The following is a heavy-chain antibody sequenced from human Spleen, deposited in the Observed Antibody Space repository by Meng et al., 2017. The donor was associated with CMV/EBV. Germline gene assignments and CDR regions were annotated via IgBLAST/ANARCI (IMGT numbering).Heavy chain of an antibody. Sequence: GGSISTSDYCWGWIRQPPGKGLEWIGSIYYSGNTYYNPSLKSRVTISVQTSKNQFSLKLSSVTAADTAVYYCAKGIVVAYYFDYWGQGTLVTVSS. V-gene: IGHV4-39*01. CDR1: GGSISTSDYC. D-gene: IGHD2-15*01. CDR3: AKGIVVAYYFDY. J-gene: IGHJ4*02. CDR2: IYYSGNT.